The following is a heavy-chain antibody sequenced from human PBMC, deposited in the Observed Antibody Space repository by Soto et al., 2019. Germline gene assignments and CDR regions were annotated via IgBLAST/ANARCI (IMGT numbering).Heavy chain of an antibody. V-gene: IGHV4-34*01. Sequence: QVQLQQWGAGLLKPSETLSLTCAVYGGSFSGYYWSWIRQPPGKGLEWIGEINHSGSTNYNPSLKSRVTISVDTSKNQFSLKLSSVNAADTAVYYCARGLGGWYSYYYGMDVWGQGTTVTVSS. D-gene: IGHD6-19*01. J-gene: IGHJ6*02. CDR3: ARGLGGWYSYYYGMDV. CDR2: INHSGST. CDR1: GGSFSGYY.